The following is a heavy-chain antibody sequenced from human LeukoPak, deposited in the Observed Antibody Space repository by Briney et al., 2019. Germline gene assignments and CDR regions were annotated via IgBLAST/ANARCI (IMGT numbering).Heavy chain of an antibody. V-gene: IGHV1-69*04. D-gene: IGHD2-2*01. CDR1: GGTFSSYA. CDR3: AREGYCSSTSCYRHYFDY. Sequence: SVKVSCKASGGTFSSYAISWVRQAPGQGLEWMGRIIPTLGIANYAQKFQGRVTITADKSTSTAYMELSSLRSEDTAVYYCAREGYCSSTSCYRHYFDYWGQGTLVTVSS. J-gene: IGHJ4*02. CDR2: IIPTLGIA.